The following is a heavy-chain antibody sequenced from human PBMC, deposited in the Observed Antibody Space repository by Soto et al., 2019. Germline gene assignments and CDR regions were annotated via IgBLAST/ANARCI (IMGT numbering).Heavy chain of an antibody. Sequence: EVQLVESGGGLVQPGGSLRLSCAASGFTVSSNYMSWVRQAPGKGLEWVSVIYSGGSTYYADSVKGRFTISRDNSKNTLYLQMNSLRAEDTAVYYCATAGDYCSGGSCYVDAFDIWGQGTMVTVSS. CDR2: IYSGGST. D-gene: IGHD2-15*01. CDR1: GFTVSSNY. V-gene: IGHV3-66*01. J-gene: IGHJ3*02. CDR3: ATAGDYCSGGSCYVDAFDI.